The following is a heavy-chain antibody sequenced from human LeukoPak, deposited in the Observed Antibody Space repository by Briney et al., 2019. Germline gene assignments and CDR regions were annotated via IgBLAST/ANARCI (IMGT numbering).Heavy chain of an antibody. Sequence: PGGSLRLSCAASGFTFSSYWMHWVRQDPGKGLVWVSRINSDGSTTTYADSVKGRFTISRDNAKNTLYLQMNSLRAEDTAVYYCVRAQTGTNLLDCWGQGTLVTVSS. CDR1: GFTFSSYW. D-gene: IGHD1-7*01. J-gene: IGHJ4*02. CDR3: VRAQTGTNLLDC. V-gene: IGHV3-74*01. CDR2: INSDGSTT.